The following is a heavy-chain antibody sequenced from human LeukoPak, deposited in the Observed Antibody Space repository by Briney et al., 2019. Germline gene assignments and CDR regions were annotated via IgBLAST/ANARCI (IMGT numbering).Heavy chain of an antibody. D-gene: IGHD2-2*01. CDR3: ARGYCSSATCRHFDY. CDR2: IIPILGIA. J-gene: IGHJ4*02. CDR1: GGTFSSYA. Sequence: GASVKVSCKASGGTFSSYAISWVRQAPGQGLEWMGRIIPILGIANYAQKFQGRVTMTADTSTTTAYMELRSLRSDDTAVYYCARGYCSSATCRHFDYWGQGALVTVSS. V-gene: IGHV1-69*04.